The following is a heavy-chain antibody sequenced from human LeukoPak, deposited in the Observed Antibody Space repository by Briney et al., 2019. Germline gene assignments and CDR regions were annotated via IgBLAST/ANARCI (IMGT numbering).Heavy chain of an antibody. Sequence: SETLSLTCTVSGGSISSSSYYWGWIRQPPGKGLEWIGSIYYSGSTYYNPSLKSRVTISVDTSKNQFSLKLSSVTAADTAVYYCARWGAAADNPLGRAFDIWGQGTMVTVSS. D-gene: IGHD6-13*01. CDR3: ARWGAAADNPLGRAFDI. J-gene: IGHJ3*02. V-gene: IGHV4-39*07. CDR2: IYYSGST. CDR1: GGSISSSSYY.